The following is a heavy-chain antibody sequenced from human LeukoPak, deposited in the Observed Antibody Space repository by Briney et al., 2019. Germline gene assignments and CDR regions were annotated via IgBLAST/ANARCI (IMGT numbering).Heavy chain of an antibody. CDR1: GFTFSSYG. Sequence: GGSLRLSCAASGFTFSSYGMSWVRQAPGKGLEWVSAISGSGGSTYYADSVKGRFTISRDDAKNSLYLQMNSLRAEDTAIYYCARGGLDSANWYASHAFDIWGQGTMVTVSS. J-gene: IGHJ3*02. CDR3: ARGGLDSANWYASHAFDI. D-gene: IGHD6-13*01. V-gene: IGHV3-23*01. CDR2: ISGSGGST.